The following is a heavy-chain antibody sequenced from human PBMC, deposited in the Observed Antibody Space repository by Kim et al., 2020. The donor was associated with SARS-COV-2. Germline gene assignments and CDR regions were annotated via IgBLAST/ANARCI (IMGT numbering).Heavy chain of an antibody. V-gene: IGHV4-39*07. D-gene: IGHD6-25*01. Sequence: SETLSLTCTVSGGSISSNNYFWGWIRQPPGKPLEWIGTIYYRGNTYYNPSLKSRVTLSVDTPKNQFSLKVSSVTAADTAMYYCARIRYAAVAGGVDPWGQGTLVTVSS. CDR3: ARIRYAAVAGGVDP. CDR2: IYYRGNT. J-gene: IGHJ5*02. CDR1: GGSISSNNYF.